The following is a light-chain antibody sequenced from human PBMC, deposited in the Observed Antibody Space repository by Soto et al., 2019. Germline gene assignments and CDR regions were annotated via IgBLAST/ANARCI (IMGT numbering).Light chain of an antibody. CDR3: QQYDHRALT. V-gene: IGKV1-33*01. Sequence: DIPLTQSPSSLSASVGDTLTITCQASQVVSDYLNWYQQKPGTAPKLLIYHASNLETGVPSRFSGSGSGTAFTCSISSLQPGDIATYYWQQYDHRALTFGGGTKVEIK. J-gene: IGKJ4*01. CDR1: QVVSDY. CDR2: HAS.